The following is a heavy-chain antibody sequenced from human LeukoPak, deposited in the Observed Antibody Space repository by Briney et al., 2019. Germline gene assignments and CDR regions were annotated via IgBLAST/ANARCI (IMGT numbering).Heavy chain of an antibody. CDR1: GFTFSGSA. CDR2: IRSKANSYAT. CDR3: TRPAGALGHDY. V-gene: IGHV3-73*01. J-gene: IGHJ4*02. Sequence: EAGGSLRLSCAASGFTFSGSAKHWVRQASGKGLEWVGRIRSKANSYATAYAASVKGRFTISRDDSKNTAYLQMNSLKTEDTAVYYCTRPAGALGHDYWGQGTLVTVSS.